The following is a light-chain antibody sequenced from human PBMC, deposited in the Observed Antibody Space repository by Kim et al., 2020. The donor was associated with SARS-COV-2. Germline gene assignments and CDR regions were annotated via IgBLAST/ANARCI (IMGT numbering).Light chain of an antibody. V-gene: IGKV1-33*01. Sequence: SASVGDRVTITCQASQDISNYLNSYQQKPRKAPKLLIYDASNLKTVIPSMFSGSGSDTDFTFTISNLQPEDIATYYCQQYNNLFTFGPGINVDIK. CDR3: QQYNNLFT. CDR1: QDISNY. CDR2: DAS. J-gene: IGKJ3*01.